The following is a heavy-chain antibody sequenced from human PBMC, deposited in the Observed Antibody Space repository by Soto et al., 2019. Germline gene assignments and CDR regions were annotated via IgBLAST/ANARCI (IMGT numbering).Heavy chain of an antibody. D-gene: IGHD3-10*01. CDR3: ATHGATTMARGAMKHYYYVMDV. V-gene: IGHV1-69*06. CDR2: IIPIFDTP. CDR1: GGICSSFT. Sequence: VASVKVSCKASGGICSSFTISWVRQAPGQGLEWLGGIIPIFDTPTYAQNFQGRVTITADKSTNTVYMELSSLRSEDTAVYYCATHGATTMARGAMKHYYYVMDVWGQGTTVTVSS. J-gene: IGHJ6*02.